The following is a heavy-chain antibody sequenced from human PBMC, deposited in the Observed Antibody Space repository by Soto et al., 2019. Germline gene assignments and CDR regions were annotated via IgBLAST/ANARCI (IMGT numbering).Heavy chain of an antibody. Sequence: GGSLRLSCAASGFTFSSYAMHWVRQAPGKGLEWVAVISYDGSSKYYADSVKGRFTISRDNSKNTLYLQMNSLRAEDTAVYYCARAMYSSSSDFDYWGQGTLVTVSS. D-gene: IGHD6-6*01. CDR1: GFTFSSYA. J-gene: IGHJ4*02. CDR2: ISYDGSSK. V-gene: IGHV3-30-3*01. CDR3: ARAMYSSSSDFDY.